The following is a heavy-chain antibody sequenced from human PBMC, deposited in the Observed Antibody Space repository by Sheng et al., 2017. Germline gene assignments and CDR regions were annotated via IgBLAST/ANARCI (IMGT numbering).Heavy chain of an antibody. Sequence: DVRLVESGGGLIQPGGSLTLSCAASGFTVTSHYMSWVRQAPGKGLEWVSSIYSGGNTYYADSVRGRFTVSRDISKTTLYLQMNNLRVDDTAVYYCTRDPFTDYYYDGMDVWGQGTTVIVSS. CDR2: IYSGGNT. CDR3: TRDPFTDYYYDGMDV. V-gene: IGHV3-53*01. CDR1: GFTVTSHY. J-gene: IGHJ6*02.